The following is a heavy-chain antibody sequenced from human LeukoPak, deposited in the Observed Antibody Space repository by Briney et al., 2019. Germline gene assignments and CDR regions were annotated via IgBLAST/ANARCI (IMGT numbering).Heavy chain of an antibody. J-gene: IGHJ5*02. CDR3: ARVSRHLGYSSSGWFDP. V-gene: IGHV1-18*04. Sequence: VSVKVSCKASGYTFTSYGISWVRQAPGQGLEWMGWISAYNGNTNYAQKLQGRVTMTTDTSTSTAYMELSSLRSEDTAVYYCARVSRHLGYSSSGWFDPWGQGTLVTVSS. CDR1: GYTFTSYG. D-gene: IGHD6-13*01. CDR2: ISAYNGNT.